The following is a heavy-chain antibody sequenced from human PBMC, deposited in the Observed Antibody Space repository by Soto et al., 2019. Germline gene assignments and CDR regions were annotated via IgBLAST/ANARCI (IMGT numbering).Heavy chain of an antibody. CDR1: GYSFAGYW. CDR3: ARQIYDSDTGPNFQYYFDS. V-gene: IGHV5-10-1*01. CDR2: VDPSDSQT. Sequence: GESLKISCKGSGYSFAGYWITWVRQKPGKGLEWMGRVDPSDSQTYYSPSFRGHVTISVTKSITTVFLQWSGLRASDTAMYYCARQIYDSDTGPNFQYYFDSWGQGTPVTVSS. D-gene: IGHD3-22*01. J-gene: IGHJ4*02.